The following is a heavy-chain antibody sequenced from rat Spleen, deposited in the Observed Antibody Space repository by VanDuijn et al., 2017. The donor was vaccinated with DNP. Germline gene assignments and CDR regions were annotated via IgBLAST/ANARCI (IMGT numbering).Heavy chain of an antibody. CDR2: ISYNGGTP. D-gene: IGHD1-10*01. V-gene: IGHV5-7*01. CDR1: GFTFSDYY. CDR3: ARGENNYIYWYFDF. J-gene: IGHJ1*01. Sequence: EVQLVESGGGLVQPGRSLKLSCAVSGFTFSDYYMAWVRQAPAKGLEWVATISYNGGTPYYRDSVKGRFTISRDNAKNTQYLQMDSQRSEDTATYYCARGENNYIYWYFDFWGPGTMVTVSS.